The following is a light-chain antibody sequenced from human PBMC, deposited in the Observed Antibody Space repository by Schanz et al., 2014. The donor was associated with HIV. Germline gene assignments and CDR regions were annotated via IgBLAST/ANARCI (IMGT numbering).Light chain of an antibody. CDR2: SND. CDR1: SSNIGSNT. V-gene: IGLV1-44*01. CDR3: AVWDDSLNGHWV. J-gene: IGLJ3*02. Sequence: QSVLTQPPSVSGAPGQRVTISCSGSSSNIGSNTVNWYQQLPGTAPKLLIYSNDQRPSGIPARFSGSKSGTSASLAISGLQSEDEADYYCAVWDDSLNGHWVFGGGTKLTVL.